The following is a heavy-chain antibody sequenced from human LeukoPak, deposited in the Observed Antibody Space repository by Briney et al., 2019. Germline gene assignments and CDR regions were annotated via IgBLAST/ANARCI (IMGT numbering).Heavy chain of an antibody. CDR2: VYSSGIT. V-gene: IGHV4-4*07. CDR1: GGAISGYY. Sequence: PSETLSLTCTVAGGAISGYYWSWVRQPVGKGLEWIGRVYSSGITSYNPSLKSRVSMSVQPSKDQFSLKLSSVTAADTAIYYCVREPYLDIWGQGTMVTVSS. CDR3: VREPYLDI. J-gene: IGHJ3*02.